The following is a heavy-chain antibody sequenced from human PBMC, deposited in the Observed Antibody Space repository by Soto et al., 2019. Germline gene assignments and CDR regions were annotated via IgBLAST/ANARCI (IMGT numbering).Heavy chain of an antibody. Sequence: EVHLVESGGGLVQPGRSLRLSCAASGFSFNDYAMHWVRLVPGKGLEWVSTIVWNSGSVGYADSVKGRFTISRDNAKNSLYLQMNSLRAEDTAFYYCAKGTYYASGSYYVDYWGQGTLVTVSS. CDR1: GFSFNDYA. D-gene: IGHD3-10*01. CDR2: IVWNSGSV. CDR3: AKGTYYASGSYYVDY. V-gene: IGHV3-9*01. J-gene: IGHJ4*02.